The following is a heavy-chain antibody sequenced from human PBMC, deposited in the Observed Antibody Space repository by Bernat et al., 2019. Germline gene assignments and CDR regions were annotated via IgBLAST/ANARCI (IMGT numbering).Heavy chain of an antibody. CDR3: ASLYSGSDLDY. V-gene: IGHV4-4*02. CDR1: GGAISSSHW. J-gene: IGHJ4*02. Sequence: GSGPGLVKRSGTLSLTCAVSGGAISSSHWWSWVGQPPGKGLEWSGEIYHSGSTNDNPSLKSRVTISVAKSKNQFSLKLSSVTAADTAVYYCASLYSGSDLDYWGQGTLVTVSS. CDR2: IYHSGST. D-gene: IGHD1-26*01.